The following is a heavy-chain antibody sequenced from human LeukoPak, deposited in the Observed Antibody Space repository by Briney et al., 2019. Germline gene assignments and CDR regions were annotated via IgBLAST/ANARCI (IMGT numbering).Heavy chain of an antibody. CDR3: ARVLATVTTGIDY. CDR2: IYYSGST. CDR1: GGSISSSSYY. D-gene: IGHD4-17*01. V-gene: IGHV4-39*07. Sequence: SETLSLTCTVYGGSISSSSYYWGWIRQPPGKGLEWIGSIYYSGSTYYNPSLKSRVTISVDTSKNQFSLKLSSVTAADTAVYYCARVLATVTTGIDYWGQGTLVTVSS. J-gene: IGHJ4*02.